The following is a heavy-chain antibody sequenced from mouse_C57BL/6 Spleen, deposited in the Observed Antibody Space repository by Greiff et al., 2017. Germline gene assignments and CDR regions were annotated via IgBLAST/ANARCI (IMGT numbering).Heavy chain of an antibody. J-gene: IGHJ2*01. CDR2: ISSGSSTI. D-gene: IGHD1-1*01. V-gene: IGHV5-17*01. CDR1: GFTFSDYG. Sequence: EVKLVESGGGLVKPGGSLKLSCAASGFTFSDYGMHWVRQAPEKGLEWVAYISSGSSTIYYADTVMGRFPISIDNAKNTLFLQITSLRSEDTAMYYCAKIYCSSFYYFDYWGQSTTLTVSS. CDR3: AKIYCSSFYYFDY.